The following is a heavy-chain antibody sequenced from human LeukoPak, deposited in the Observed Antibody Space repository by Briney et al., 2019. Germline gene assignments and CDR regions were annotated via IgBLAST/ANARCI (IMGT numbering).Heavy chain of an antibody. D-gene: IGHD2-2*02. V-gene: IGHV4-61*01. CDR2: IYYSGST. CDR1: GGSVSSGSYY. J-gene: IGHJ5*02. CDR3: AREGEGDCSSTSCYKGNYNWFDP. Sequence: SETLSLTCTVSGGSVSSGSYYWSWIRQPPGKGLEWIGYIYYSGSTNYNPSLKSRVTISVDTSKNQFSLKLSSVTAVDTAVYYCAREGEGDCSSTSCYKGNYNWFDPWGQGTLVTVSS.